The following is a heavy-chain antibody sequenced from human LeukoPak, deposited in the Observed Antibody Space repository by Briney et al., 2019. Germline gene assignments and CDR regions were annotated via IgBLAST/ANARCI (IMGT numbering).Heavy chain of an antibody. J-gene: IGHJ4*02. CDR1: GYTFTAYH. CDR2: INPNSGDT. Sequence: ASVKVSCKASGYTFTAYHMHWVRQAPGQGLEWMGRINPNSGDTNYAQKLQGRVTMTTDTSTSTAYMELRRLRSDDTDVYYCARDREDYYDSSGYYLPGYWGQGTLVTVSS. D-gene: IGHD3-22*01. CDR3: ARDREDYYDSSGYYLPGY. V-gene: IGHV1-2*05.